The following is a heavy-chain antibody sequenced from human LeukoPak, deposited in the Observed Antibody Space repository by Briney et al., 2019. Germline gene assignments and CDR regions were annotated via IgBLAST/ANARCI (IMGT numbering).Heavy chain of an antibody. CDR1: GDSISSNF. CDR3: ARLYSSSWSGFDY. J-gene: IGHJ4*02. Sequence: PSETLSLTCAVSGDSISSNFWAWIRQPPGKGLESIGYISYTGNINYNPSLKGRVSVSINMSQNQLSLKLSSVTAADTAVYYCARLYSSSWSGFDYWGQGTLVTVSS. D-gene: IGHD6-13*01. CDR2: ISYTGNI. V-gene: IGHV4-59*01.